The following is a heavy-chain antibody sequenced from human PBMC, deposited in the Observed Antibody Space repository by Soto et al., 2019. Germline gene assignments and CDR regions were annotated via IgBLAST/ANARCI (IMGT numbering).Heavy chain of an antibody. V-gene: IGHV1-18*01. Sequence: APVKGSCKASGYTLSNYTISWVRQAPGQGLEWMGWISAFNGNTHYAPKLQGRVTLTTDTSTSTAYMELRSLRSDDTAVYYCARGYGDHSDYWGQGTLVTVSS. D-gene: IGHD4-17*01. CDR3: ARGYGDHSDY. CDR1: GYTLSNYT. J-gene: IGHJ4*02. CDR2: ISAFNGNT.